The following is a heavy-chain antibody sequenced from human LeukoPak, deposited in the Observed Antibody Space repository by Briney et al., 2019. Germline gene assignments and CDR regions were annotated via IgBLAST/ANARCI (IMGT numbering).Heavy chain of an antibody. CDR2: IYTSGST. V-gene: IGHV4-4*07. Sequence: SETLSLTCTVSGGSISSYYWSWIRQPAGKGLEWIGRIYTSGSTNYNPSLKSRVTISVDTSKNQFSLKLSSVTAADTAVYYCARVTAADYYYYYMDVWGKGTTVTVSS. J-gene: IGHJ6*03. D-gene: IGHD2-21*02. CDR1: GGSISSYY. CDR3: ARVTAADYYYYYMDV.